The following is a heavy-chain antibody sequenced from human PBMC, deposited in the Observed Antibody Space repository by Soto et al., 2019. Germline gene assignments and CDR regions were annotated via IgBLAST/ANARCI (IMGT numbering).Heavy chain of an antibody. CDR1: GGSISRGDYY. V-gene: IGHV4-30-4*01. D-gene: IGHD5-18*01. CDR2: VYYSGTT. Sequence: PSETLSLTCTVSGGSISRGDYYWSWIRQPPGKGLEWIGYVYYSGTTYYNPSLKSRVTISVDTSKNQFSLKLSSVTAAYTTIYYCARQINVRSTDSIGSRPHYYFDS. J-gene: IGHJ4*01. CDR3: ARQINVRSTDSIGSRPHYYFDS.